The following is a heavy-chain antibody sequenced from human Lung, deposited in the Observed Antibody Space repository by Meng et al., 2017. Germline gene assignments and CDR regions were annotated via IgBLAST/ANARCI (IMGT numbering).Heavy chain of an antibody. J-gene: IGHJ4*02. CDR2: INHSGST. V-gene: IGHV4-34*01. Sequence: QVQVQQWGAGLLRPSETLSLTCVASGGSFSVYYWSWIRQPPGKGLEWIGEINHSGSTNYNPSLESRATISVDTSQNNLSLKLSSVTAADSAVYYCARGPTTMAHDFDYWGQGTLVTVSS. CDR1: GGSFSVYY. D-gene: IGHD4-11*01. CDR3: ARGPTTMAHDFDY.